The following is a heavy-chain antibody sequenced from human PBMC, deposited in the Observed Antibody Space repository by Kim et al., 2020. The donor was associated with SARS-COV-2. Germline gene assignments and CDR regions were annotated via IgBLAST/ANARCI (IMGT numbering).Heavy chain of an antibody. D-gene: IGHD3-9*01. J-gene: IGHJ4*02. Sequence: VKGRFTISRDNSKNTLYLQMNSLRAEDTAVYYCARKYYDILTGYSYYFDYWGQGTLVTVSS. V-gene: IGHV3-30*07. CDR3: ARKYYDILTGYSYYFDY.